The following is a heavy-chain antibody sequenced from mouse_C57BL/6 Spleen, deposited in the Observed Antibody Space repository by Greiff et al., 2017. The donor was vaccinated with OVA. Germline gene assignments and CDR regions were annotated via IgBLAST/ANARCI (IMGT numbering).Heavy chain of an antibody. V-gene: IGHV1-61*01. CDR3: ARRHYYGSSHFDY. Sequence: QVQLQQSGAELVRPGSSVKLSCKASGYTFTSYWMDWVKQRPGQGLEWIGNIYPSDSETHYNQKFKDKATLTVDKSSSTAYMQLSSLSSEDSAVYYCARRHYYGSSHFDYWGQGTTLTVSS. CDR2: IYPSDSET. J-gene: IGHJ2*01. D-gene: IGHD1-1*01. CDR1: GYTFTSYW.